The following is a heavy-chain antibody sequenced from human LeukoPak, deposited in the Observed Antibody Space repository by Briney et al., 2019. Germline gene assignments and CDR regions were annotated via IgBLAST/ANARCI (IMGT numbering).Heavy chain of an antibody. D-gene: IGHD2-15*01. CDR1: RGAFSSYA. Sequence: ASVKVSCTASRGAFSSYAISWVRQAPGQGLEWMGGIIPIFGTANYAQKFQGRVTITADESTSTAYMELSSLRSEDTAVYYCARAPVEIGYCSGGSCYTPFDYWGQGTLVTVSS. CDR2: IIPIFGTA. J-gene: IGHJ4*02. V-gene: IGHV1-69*13. CDR3: ARAPVEIGYCSGGSCYTPFDY.